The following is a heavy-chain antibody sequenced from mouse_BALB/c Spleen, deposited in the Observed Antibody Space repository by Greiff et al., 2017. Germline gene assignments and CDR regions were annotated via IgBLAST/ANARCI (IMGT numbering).Heavy chain of an antibody. CDR1: GFSLTSYG. J-gene: IGHJ3*01. D-gene: IGHD1-1*01. Sequence: QVQLKESGPGLVAPSQSLSITCTVSGFSLTSYGVSWVRQPPGKGLEWLGVIWGDGSTNYHSALISRLSISKDNSKSQVFLKLNSLQTDDSATYYCAKPEKNYYGSSYLAWFAGWGQGTLVTVSA. V-gene: IGHV2-3*01. CDR2: IWGDGST. CDR3: AKPEKNYYGSSYLAWFAG.